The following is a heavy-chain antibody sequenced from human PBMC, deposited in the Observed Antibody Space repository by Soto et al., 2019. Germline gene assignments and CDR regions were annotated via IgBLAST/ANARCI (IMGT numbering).Heavy chain of an antibody. CDR2: IVVGSGNT. V-gene: IGHV1-58*01. CDR3: AVPGIAVAGTGAYAFDI. J-gene: IGHJ3*02. D-gene: IGHD6-19*01. CDR1: GFTFTSSA. Sequence: ASVKVSCKASGFTFTSSAVQWVRQARGQRLEWIGWIVVGSGNTNYAQKFQERVTITRDMSTSTAYMELSSLRFEDTAVYYCAVPGIAVAGTGAYAFDIWGQGTMVTVSS.